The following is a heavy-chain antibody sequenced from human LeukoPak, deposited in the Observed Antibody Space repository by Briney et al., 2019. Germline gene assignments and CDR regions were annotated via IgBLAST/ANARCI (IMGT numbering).Heavy chain of an antibody. D-gene: IGHD6-19*01. CDR2: INHSGST. CDR1: GGSFSGYY. V-gene: IGHV4-34*01. CDR3: ARASSSGPKPYFYVMDV. Sequence: SETLSLTCAVSGGSFSGYYWSWIRQPPGKGLEWIGEINHSGSTNYNPSLKSRVTISVDTSKNQFSLKLSSVTAADTAVYYCARASSSGPKPYFYVMDVWGQGTTVTVSS. J-gene: IGHJ6*02.